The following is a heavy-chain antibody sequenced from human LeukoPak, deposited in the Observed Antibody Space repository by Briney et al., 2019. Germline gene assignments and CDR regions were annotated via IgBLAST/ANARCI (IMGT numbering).Heavy chain of an antibody. D-gene: IGHD2-15*01. CDR1: GFTFSSYW. Sequence: VGSLRLSCAAYGFTFSSYWMSWVRQAPGKGLEWVAKIEKDGSEKHYVDSVKGRFTISRDNAKESLYLQVNSLRIEDTAVYYCAREGTPGYFDSWGQGTLVTVSS. V-gene: IGHV3-7*01. CDR3: AREGTPGYFDS. CDR2: IEKDGSEK. J-gene: IGHJ4*02.